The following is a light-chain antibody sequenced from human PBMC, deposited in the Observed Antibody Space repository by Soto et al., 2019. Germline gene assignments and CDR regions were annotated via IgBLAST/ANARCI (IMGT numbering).Light chain of an antibody. J-gene: IGKJ1*01. V-gene: IGKV1-5*01. Sequence: DIQMTQSPSTLSASVGDRVTITCRASQSISRWLAWHQQKPGKAPRLLIYDASNLQRGVPSGFSGSGSGTEFTLTITSLQPEDFATYYCQQYNDYSGMFGQGTKVDIK. CDR1: QSISRW. CDR3: QQYNDYSGM. CDR2: DAS.